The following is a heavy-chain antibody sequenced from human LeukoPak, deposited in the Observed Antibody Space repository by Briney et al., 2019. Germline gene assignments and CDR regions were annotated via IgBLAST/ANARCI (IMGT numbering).Heavy chain of an antibody. V-gene: IGHV3-13*01. CDR2: TGTAGDT. CDR3: ARQNRNGFDY. J-gene: IGHJ4*02. CDR1: GFTFSTYD. D-gene: IGHD2-8*01. Sequence: GGSLRLSCAASGFTFSTYDFHWVRQTTGKGLGWVSATGTAGDTWYSGSVKGRFTISRENAKSSMYLQMNSLRVGDTAVYYCARQNRNGFDYWGQGTLVTVSS.